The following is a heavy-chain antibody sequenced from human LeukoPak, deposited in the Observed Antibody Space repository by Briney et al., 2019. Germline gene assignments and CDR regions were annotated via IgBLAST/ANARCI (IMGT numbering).Heavy chain of an antibody. J-gene: IGHJ5*02. CDR3: ARDRKDSRSWNGWFDP. V-gene: IGHV1-46*01. CDR1: GYTFTSYY. Sequence: ASVKVSCKASGYTFTSYYMHWVRQPPGQGLEWMGIINPSDGSTSYAQTFQGRGTMTTDTSTSTVYIELSSLRTEDPTVYYCARDRKDSRSWNGWFDPWGERTLVTVPS. D-gene: IGHD6-13*01. CDR2: INPSDGST.